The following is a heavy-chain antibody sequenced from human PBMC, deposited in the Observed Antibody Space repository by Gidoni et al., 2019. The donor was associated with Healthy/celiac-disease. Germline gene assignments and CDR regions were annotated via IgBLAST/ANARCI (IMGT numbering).Heavy chain of an antibody. Sequence: GQGLEWMGGIIPLFDTANYAEKFQGRVMITADKSTSTAYMELSSLRSEDTAVYYCARAMDTSMVSAFDYWGQGTLVTVSS. D-gene: IGHD5-18*01. J-gene: IGHJ4*02. CDR3: ARAMDTSMVSAFDY. V-gene: IGHV1-69*06. CDR2: IIPLFDTA.